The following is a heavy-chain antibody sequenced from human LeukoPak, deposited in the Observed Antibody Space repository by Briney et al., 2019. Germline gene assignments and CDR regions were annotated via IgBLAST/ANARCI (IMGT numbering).Heavy chain of an antibody. Sequence: SETLSLTCGVSGYSISSGYYWGWIRQPPGKGLEWIGSIYHSGSTYYNPSLKSRVTISVDTSKNQFSLKLSSVTAADTAVYYCASSSIADISRFDNWGQGTLVTVSS. D-gene: IGHD6-6*01. CDR3: ASSSIADISRFDN. V-gene: IGHV4-38-2*01. CDR2: IYHSGST. J-gene: IGHJ4*02. CDR1: GYSISSGYY.